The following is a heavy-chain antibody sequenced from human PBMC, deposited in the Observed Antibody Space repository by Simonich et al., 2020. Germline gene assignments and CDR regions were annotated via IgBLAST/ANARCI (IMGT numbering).Heavy chain of an antibody. CDR1: GGSISSSRYY. J-gene: IGHJ4*02. D-gene: IGHD2-8*01. V-gene: IGHV4-39*01. CDR3: ARQRVLMMYAIDY. CDR2: IYYSGRT. Sequence: LQLQESGPGLVKPSETLSLLCTFSGGSISSSRYYWGLIRQPPGQGLEWIGSIYYSGRTYYNPSLKSRVTISVDTSKNQFSLKLSSVTAADTAVYYCARQRVLMMYAIDYWGQGTLVTVSS.